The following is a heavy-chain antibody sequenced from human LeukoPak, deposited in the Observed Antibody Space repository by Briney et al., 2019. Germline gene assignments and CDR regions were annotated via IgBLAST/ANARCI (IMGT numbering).Heavy chain of an antibody. D-gene: IGHD2/OR15-2a*01. CDR3: ATDRPHTASFYAY. CDR1: GDSFTHFF. V-gene: IGHV4-59*12. Sequence: SETLSLTCSISGDSFTHFFWTWIRQPPGKRLEWIGYISNSGSTNYNPSLKSRITISVDTSRKQISLKMTSVTAADTAVYYCATDRPHTASFYAYWGQGTLVTVSS. CDR2: ISNSGST. J-gene: IGHJ4*02.